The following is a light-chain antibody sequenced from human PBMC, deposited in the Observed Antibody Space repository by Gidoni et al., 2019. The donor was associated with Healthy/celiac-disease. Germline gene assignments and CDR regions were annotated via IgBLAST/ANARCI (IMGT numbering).Light chain of an antibody. CDR1: SSDVGGYTY. CDR2: EVS. V-gene: IGLV2-14*01. CDR3: SSYTSSSTLV. Sequence: QSALTQPASVSGSHGQSITISCTGTSSDVGGYTYVSWYQQHPGKAPKLMIYEVSNRPSGVSNRFSGSKSGNTASLTISGLQAEDEADYYCSSYTSSSTLVFGTGTKVTVL. J-gene: IGLJ1*01.